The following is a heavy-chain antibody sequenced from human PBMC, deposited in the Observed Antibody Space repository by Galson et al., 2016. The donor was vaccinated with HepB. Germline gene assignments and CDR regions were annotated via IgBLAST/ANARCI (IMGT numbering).Heavy chain of an antibody. CDR3: ARGGHFTVTLLDY. J-gene: IGHJ4*02. D-gene: IGHD4-11*01. Sequence: SLRLSCAASGFTFSDYYMNWIRQAPGKGLEWVSYISPSGSYTNYADSVKGRFTISRNNAKNSLSLQINSLRAEDTAVYYCARGGHFTVTLLDYWGLGTLVTVSS. CDR2: ISPSGSYT. V-gene: IGHV3-11*06. CDR1: GFTFSDYY.